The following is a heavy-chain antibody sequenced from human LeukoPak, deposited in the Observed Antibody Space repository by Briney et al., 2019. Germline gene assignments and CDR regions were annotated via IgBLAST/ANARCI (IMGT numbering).Heavy chain of an antibody. D-gene: IGHD6-19*01. Sequence: ASVKVPCKASGYTFTSYGISGVGQAPGQGRDWMGWISSYNGNKNYAQKLHGRVTMTTDTSTSTAYMELRSLRSDDTAVYYCARVLAVAGPYYFDYWGQGTLVTVSS. CDR3: ARVLAVAGPYYFDY. J-gene: IGHJ4*02. CDR1: GYTFTSYG. V-gene: IGHV1-18*01. CDR2: ISSYNGNK.